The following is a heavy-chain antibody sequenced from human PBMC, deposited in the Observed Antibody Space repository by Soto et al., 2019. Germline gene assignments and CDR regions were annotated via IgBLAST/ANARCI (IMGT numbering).Heavy chain of an antibody. D-gene: IGHD3-16*01. CDR1: GGTFSSYA. CDR3: ASRPAVGARFDY. V-gene: IGHV1-69*13. Sequence: SSVKVSCKASGGTFSSYAISWVRQAPGQGLEWMGGIIPIFGTANYAQKFQGRVTITADESTSTAYMELSSLRSEDTAVYYCASRPAVGARFDYWGQGTLVTVSS. J-gene: IGHJ4*02. CDR2: IIPIFGTA.